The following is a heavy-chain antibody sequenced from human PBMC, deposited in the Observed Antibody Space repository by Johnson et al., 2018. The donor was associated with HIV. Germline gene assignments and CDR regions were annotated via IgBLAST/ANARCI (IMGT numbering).Heavy chain of an antibody. CDR3: AREGNYYDSSSHAFDI. Sequence: VQLVESGGGVVQTGRSLRLSFAASGFTFSNYAMYWVRQAPGKGLEWVANIKQDGSEKYYVDSVKGRFTISRYNAKNSLYLQMNSLRAEDTAVYYCAREGNYYDSSSHAFDIWGQGTMVTVSS. V-gene: IGHV3-7*01. D-gene: IGHD3-22*01. CDR2: IKQDGSEK. J-gene: IGHJ3*02. CDR1: GFTFSNYA.